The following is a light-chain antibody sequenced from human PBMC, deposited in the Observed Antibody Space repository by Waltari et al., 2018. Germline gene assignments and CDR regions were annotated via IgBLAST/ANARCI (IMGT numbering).Light chain of an antibody. CDR1: QSVSSTY. J-gene: IGKJ2*01. CDR3: QQYGSSPPYT. CDR2: GAS. Sequence: EIVLTQSPGTLSLSPGERATLSCRASQSVSSTYLAWYQQKPGQAPRLLICGASRRATGIPDRFSGSGSGTDFTLTISRLEPEDFAVYYCQQYGSSPPYTFGQGTKLEIK. V-gene: IGKV3-20*01.